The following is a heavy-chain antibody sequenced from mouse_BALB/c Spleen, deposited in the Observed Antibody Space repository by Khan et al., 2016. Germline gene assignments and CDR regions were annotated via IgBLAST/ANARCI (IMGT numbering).Heavy chain of an antibody. D-gene: IGHD2-4*01. Sequence: VQLRESGPGLVQPSQSLSITCTVSGFSLTSYGVHWVRQSPGKGLEWLGVIWSGGSTDYNAAFISRLSISKDNSKSQVFFKMNSLQADDTAIYYCARNFDYARYFDVWGAGTTVTVSS. CDR3: ARNFDYARYFDV. CDR2: IWSGGST. CDR1: GFSLTSYG. J-gene: IGHJ1*01. V-gene: IGHV2-4-1*01.